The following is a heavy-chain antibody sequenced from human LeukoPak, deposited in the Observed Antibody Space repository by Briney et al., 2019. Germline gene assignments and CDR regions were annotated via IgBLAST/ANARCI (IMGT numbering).Heavy chain of an antibody. CDR3: ATALWITYYYGSGSYYNSP. CDR2: FDPEDGET. V-gene: IGHV1-24*01. Sequence: ASVKVSCKVSGYTLTELSMHWVRQAPGKGLEWMGGFDPEDGETIYAQKFQGRVTMIEDTSTDTAYMELSSLRSEDTAVYYCATALWITYYYGSGSYYNSPWGQGTLVTVSS. D-gene: IGHD3-10*01. J-gene: IGHJ5*02. CDR1: GYTLTELS.